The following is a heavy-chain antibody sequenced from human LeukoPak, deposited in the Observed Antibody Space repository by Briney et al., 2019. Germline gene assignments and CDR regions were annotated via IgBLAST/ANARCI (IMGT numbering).Heavy chain of an antibody. Sequence: GGSLRLSCAASGFTFSSYSMNWVRQAPGKGLEWVSSISSSSSYIYYADSVKGRFTISRDNAKNSLYLQMNSLRAEDTAVYYCARDMKQWLAKVYYFDYWGQGTLVTVSS. D-gene: IGHD6-19*01. CDR3: ARDMKQWLAKVYYFDY. V-gene: IGHV3-21*01. J-gene: IGHJ4*02. CDR2: ISSSSSYI. CDR1: GFTFSSYS.